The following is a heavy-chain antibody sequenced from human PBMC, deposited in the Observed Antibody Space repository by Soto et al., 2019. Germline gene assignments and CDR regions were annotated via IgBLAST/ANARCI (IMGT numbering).Heavy chain of an antibody. D-gene: IGHD3-10*01. Sequence: PGGSLRLSCAASGFTFSTYAMSWVRQAPGKGLEWVSAISGSGDNTKYADSVKGRFTISRDNSKNTLYLQMNSLRAEDTAVYYCAIPNGSGTYYRDYFDYWGQGALVTVSS. J-gene: IGHJ4*02. CDR2: ISGSGDNT. CDR3: AIPNGSGTYYRDYFDY. V-gene: IGHV3-23*01. CDR1: GFTFSTYA.